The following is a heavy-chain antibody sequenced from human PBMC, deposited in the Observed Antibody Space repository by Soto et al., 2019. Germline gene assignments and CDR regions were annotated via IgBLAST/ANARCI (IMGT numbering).Heavy chain of an antibody. V-gene: IGHV3-53*01. D-gene: IGHD2-21*02. CDR2: IYSGETT. J-gene: IGHJ4*02. CDR3: TRDGRGLGRLSLFEY. CDR1: GFNVNSDY. Sequence: PGGSLRLSCAASGFNVNSDYMNWVRQTPGKGLEWVASIYSGETTYYADSVRGRCTISSDKSKNTLYFQLSSLRIEDTAVYYCTRDGRGLGRLSLFEYWGQGVLVTVSS.